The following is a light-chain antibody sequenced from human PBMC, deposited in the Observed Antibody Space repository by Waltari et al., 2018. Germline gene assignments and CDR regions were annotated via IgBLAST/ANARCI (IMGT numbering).Light chain of an antibody. V-gene: IGKV2-28*01. CDR3: LQNTNNPWT. J-gene: IGKJ1*01. CDR1: QSLLLSNGNTY. CDR2: KVT. Sequence: DILMTQTPPSLPVTPGEPASISCRSSQSLLLSNGNTYFHWYLQKPGQSPHLLIYKVTNLESGVPDRFSGSGSGTDFTLKISSVEPEDVGFYYCLQNTNNPWTFGQGTKVEIK.